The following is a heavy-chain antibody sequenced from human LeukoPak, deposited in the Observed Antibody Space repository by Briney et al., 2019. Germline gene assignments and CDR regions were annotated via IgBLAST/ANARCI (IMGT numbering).Heavy chain of an antibody. CDR1: GFTFSSYA. CDR2: ISGSGGST. Sequence: GSLRLSCAASGFTFSSYAMRWVRQAPGKGLEWVSAISGSGGSTYYADSVKGRFTISRDNSKNTLYLQMNSLRAEDTAVYYCAKEAKYSSSGGVYFDYWGQGTLVTVSS. CDR3: AKEAKYSSSGGVYFDY. J-gene: IGHJ4*02. V-gene: IGHV3-23*01. D-gene: IGHD6-13*01.